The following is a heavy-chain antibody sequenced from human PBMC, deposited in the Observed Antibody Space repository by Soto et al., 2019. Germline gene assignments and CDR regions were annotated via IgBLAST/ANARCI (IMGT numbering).Heavy chain of an antibody. CDR1: GDSLSSYY. CDR2: VFDTGST. CDR3: ARWPIVVLQAAWFDP. J-gene: IGHJ5*02. D-gene: IGHD2-2*01. Sequence: QEQLQESGPGLVKPSESLSLTCTVSGDSLSSYYWSWIRQPPGKGLEWIGCVFDTGSTDYNPALKRRVTLSVDTSKIQFSLRLTSVTAADTAVYYCARWPIVVLQAAWFDPWGQGTLVTVSS. V-gene: IGHV4-59*01.